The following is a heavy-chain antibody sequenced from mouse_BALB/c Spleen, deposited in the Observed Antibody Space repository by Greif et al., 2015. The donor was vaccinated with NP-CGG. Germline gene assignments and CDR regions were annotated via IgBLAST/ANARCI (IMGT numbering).Heavy chain of an antibody. Sequence: EVQLVESGGGLVKPGGSLKLSCAASGFAFSSYDMSWVRQTPERRLEWVAYISSGGGSTYYPDTVKGRFTISRDNAKNTLYLQMSSLKSEDTAMYYCARQNSLLRLHYAMDYWGQGTSVTVSS. CDR2: ISSGGGST. J-gene: IGHJ4*01. CDR3: ARQNSLLRLHYAMDY. D-gene: IGHD1-2*01. CDR1: GFAFSSYD. V-gene: IGHV5-12-1*01.